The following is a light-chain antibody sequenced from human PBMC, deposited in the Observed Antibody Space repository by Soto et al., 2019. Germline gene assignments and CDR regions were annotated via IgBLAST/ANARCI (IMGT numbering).Light chain of an antibody. J-gene: IGLJ2*01. Sequence: QPVLTQPPSASGSPGQSVTISCTGTSSDVGGYNYVSWYQQHPGKAPKLMIYEVSKRPSGVPDRFSGSKSGDTASLTVSGLQADDEADYYCSSYADSNNLLFGGGTKLTVL. CDR2: EVS. CDR3: SSYADSNNLL. V-gene: IGLV2-8*01. CDR1: SSDVGGYNY.